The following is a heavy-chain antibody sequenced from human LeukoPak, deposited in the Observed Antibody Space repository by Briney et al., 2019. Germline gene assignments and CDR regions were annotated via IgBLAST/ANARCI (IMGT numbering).Heavy chain of an antibody. Sequence: GASVKVSCKVSGYTLTELSMHWVRQAPGKGLEWMGGFDPEDGETIYAQKFQGWVTMTRDTSISTAYMELSRLRSDDTAVYYCARTSPVRGFDPWGQGTLVTVSS. D-gene: IGHD1-14*01. CDR3: ARTSPVRGFDP. J-gene: IGHJ5*02. CDR2: FDPEDGET. CDR1: GYTLTELS. V-gene: IGHV1-24*01.